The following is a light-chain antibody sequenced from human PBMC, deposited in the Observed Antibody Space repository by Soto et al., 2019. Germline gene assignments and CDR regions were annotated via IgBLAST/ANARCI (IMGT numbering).Light chain of an antibody. CDR1: QSVSSY. Sequence: EIVLPQSRATLSLSPGERATLSCRASQSVSSYLAWYQQKPGQAPRLLIYDASNRATGIPARFSGSGSGTDFTLTISSLEPEDFAVYYCQQRSNRLTFGGGTKVEIK. J-gene: IGKJ4*01. CDR2: DAS. V-gene: IGKV3-11*01. CDR3: QQRSNRLT.